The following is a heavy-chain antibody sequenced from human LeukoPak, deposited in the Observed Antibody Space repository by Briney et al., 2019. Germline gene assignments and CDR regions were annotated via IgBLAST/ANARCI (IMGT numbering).Heavy chain of an antibody. V-gene: IGHV4-39*02. CDR1: GASITSGRYY. J-gene: IGHJ4*02. CDR3: AAGGDDAKAGY. Sequence: SETLSLTCSVYGASITSGRYYWGWMRQAPGKGLEWIGTIHYSGTPTFYNPFLESRVSLFSDTSRNDFSLRLRSVTAADTAVYYCAAGGDDAKAGYWGQGTLVTVSS. D-gene: IGHD3-16*01. CDR2: IHYSGTPT.